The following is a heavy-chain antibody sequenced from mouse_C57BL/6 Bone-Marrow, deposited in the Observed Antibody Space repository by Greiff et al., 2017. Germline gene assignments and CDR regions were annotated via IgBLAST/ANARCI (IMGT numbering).Heavy chain of an antibody. CDR2: IHPNSGST. V-gene: IGHV1-64*01. J-gene: IGHJ4*01. D-gene: IGHD1-1*01. Sequence: QVHVKQPGAELVKPGASVKLSCKASGYTFTSYWMHWVKQRPGQGLEWIGMIHPNSGSTNYNEKFKSKATLTVDKSSSTAYMQLSSLTSEDSAVYYCARFVATNAMDYWGQGTSVTVSS. CDR3: ARFVATNAMDY. CDR1: GYTFTSYW.